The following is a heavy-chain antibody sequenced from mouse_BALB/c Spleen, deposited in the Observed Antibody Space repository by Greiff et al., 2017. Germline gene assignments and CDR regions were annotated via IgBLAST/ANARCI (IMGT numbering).Heavy chain of an antibody. V-gene: IGHV2-4-1*01. J-gene: IGHJ4*01. CDR3: ARKNRAPEDAMDY. Sequence: VQRVESGPGLVQPSQSLSITCTVSGFSLTSYGVHWVRQSPGKGLEWLGVIWSGGSTDYNAAFISRLSISKDNSKSQVFFKMNSLQADDTAIYYCARKNRAPEDAMDYWGQGTSVTVSS. CDR2: IWSGGST. CDR1: GFSLTSYG.